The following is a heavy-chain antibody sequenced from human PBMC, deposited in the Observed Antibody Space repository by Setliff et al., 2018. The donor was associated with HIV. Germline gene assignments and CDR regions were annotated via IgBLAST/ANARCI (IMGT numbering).Heavy chain of an antibody. D-gene: IGHD2-15*01. Sequence: PSETLSLTCTVSGDSISSYYGNWIRQPPGKALEWIGYIYYGSTHYNPSFEGRVTISVDPSKNQFSLKLRSVTAADTAMYYCARRRCSAASCPDNSWNWLDPWGQGTLVTVSS. V-gene: IGHV4-59*08. CDR3: ARRRCSAASCPDNSWNWLDP. J-gene: IGHJ5*02. CDR1: GDSISSYY. CDR2: IYYGST.